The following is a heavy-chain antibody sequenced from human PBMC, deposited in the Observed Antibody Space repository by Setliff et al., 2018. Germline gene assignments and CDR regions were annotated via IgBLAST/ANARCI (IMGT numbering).Heavy chain of an antibody. CDR2: INPEGSAR. J-gene: IGHJ4*02. CDR1: GFSFRNCW. Sequence: PGGSLRLSCVASGFSFRNCWVSWVRQAPGKGLEWVASINPEGSARYYVDSVKGRFTISRDNAKNSMSLQMSSLRSEDTAVYYCFGAGTCSYWGQGTLVTVSS. V-gene: IGHV3-7*01. CDR3: FGAGTCSY. D-gene: IGHD3-10*01.